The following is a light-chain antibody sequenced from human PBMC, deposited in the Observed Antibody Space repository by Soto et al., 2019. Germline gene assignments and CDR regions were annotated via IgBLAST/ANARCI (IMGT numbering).Light chain of an antibody. CDR3: QQYRSSLLT. CDR1: QSVTSSY. J-gene: IGKJ4*01. V-gene: IGKV3-20*01. CDR2: DAS. Sequence: EIVLTQSPGTLSLSPGERVTLSCRAGQSVTSSYLAWYQQKPGQAPRLLIYDASSRATGIPDRFSGSGSGTDFTLTISRLEREDFAVYYWQQYRSSLLTFGGGTKVEIK.